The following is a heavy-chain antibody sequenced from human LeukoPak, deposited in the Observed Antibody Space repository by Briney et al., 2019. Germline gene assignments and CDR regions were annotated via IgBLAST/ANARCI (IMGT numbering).Heavy chain of an antibody. Sequence: ASVKVSCKASGYTFTGYYMHWVRQAPGQGLEWMGWINPDSGGTNYAQKFQGRVTMTRDTSISTAYMELSRLRSDDTAVYYCARAKAYCGGDCYSFEYFQHWGQGTLVTVSS. V-gene: IGHV1-2*02. CDR2: INPDSGGT. D-gene: IGHD2-21*02. CDR3: ARAKAYCGGDCYSFEYFQH. CDR1: GYTFTGYY. J-gene: IGHJ1*01.